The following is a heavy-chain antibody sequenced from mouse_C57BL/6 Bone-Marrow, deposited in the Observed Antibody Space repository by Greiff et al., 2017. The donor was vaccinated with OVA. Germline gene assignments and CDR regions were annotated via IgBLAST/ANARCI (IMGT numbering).Heavy chain of an antibody. V-gene: IGHV1-53*01. Sequence: VQLQPSGTEMVKPGASVKLSCKDSGYPFPSYWMHWVKQRPGQGLEWIGDINTSNGGTNYNEKFKSKATLTVDKSSSTSYMHLRNLTSEDSAVYYCARLLGDYWGQGTTLTVSS. CDR2: INTSNGGT. CDR1: GYPFPSYW. CDR3: ARLLGDY. D-gene: IGHD1-1*01. J-gene: IGHJ2*01.